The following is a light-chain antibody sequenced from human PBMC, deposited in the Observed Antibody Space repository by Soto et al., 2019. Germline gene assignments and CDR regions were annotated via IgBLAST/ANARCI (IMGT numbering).Light chain of an antibody. CDR3: QQYFSTPLT. V-gene: IGKV4-1*01. CDR2: WAS. J-gene: IGKJ4*01. Sequence: DIVMTQSPDSLAVSLGERATINCKSSQSVLYSSKNKNFLAWYQQKPGQPPKLLIYWASTRESGVPDRFSSGVSGTDFTLTSSSLQAEDVAVYYCQQYFSTPLTFGGGTKVEIK. CDR1: QSVLYSSKNKNF.